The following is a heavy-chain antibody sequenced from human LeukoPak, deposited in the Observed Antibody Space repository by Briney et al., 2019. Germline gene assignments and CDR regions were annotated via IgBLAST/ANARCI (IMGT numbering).Heavy chain of an antibody. CDR3: ARNKTITAAGTYD. V-gene: IGHV4-39*01. CDR2: LYNSAST. Sequence: SETLSLTRTVSGGSISSSTYYWGWIRQPPGKGLEWIGSLYNSASTHYNPSLKSRDTMAVDTSKNQFSLKLRSVTAAHTAIYYCARNKTITAAGTYDWGQGTLVTVSS. D-gene: IGHD6-13*01. CDR1: GGSISSSTYY. J-gene: IGHJ4*02.